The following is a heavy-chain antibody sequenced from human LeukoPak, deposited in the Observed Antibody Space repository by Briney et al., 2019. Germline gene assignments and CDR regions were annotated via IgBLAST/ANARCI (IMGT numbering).Heavy chain of an antibody. CDR2: ISGSGGGT. CDR1: GFTFNNYA. Sequence: GGSLRLSCAASGFTFNNYAMSWVRQAPGKGLEWVSGISGSGGGTYYADSVKGRFTISRDNSKNTLYLQMNSLRAEDTAIYYCAKIVVPFAEDAFDTWGQGTMVTVSS. J-gene: IGHJ3*02. D-gene: IGHD2-2*01. CDR3: AKIVVPFAEDAFDT. V-gene: IGHV3-23*01.